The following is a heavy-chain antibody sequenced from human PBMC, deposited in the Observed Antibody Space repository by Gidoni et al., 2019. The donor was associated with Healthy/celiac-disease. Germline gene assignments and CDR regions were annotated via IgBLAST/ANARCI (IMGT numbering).Heavy chain of an antibody. Sequence: EVQLVESGGGLVKPGGSLRLSCAASGFTFGSYSLNWVRQAPGKGLEWVSSISSSSSYIYYADSVKGRFTISRDNAKNSLYLQMNSLRAEDTAVYYCARDATVVVVAATRPPDAFDIWGQGTMVTVSS. D-gene: IGHD2-15*01. CDR3: ARDATVVVVAATRPPDAFDI. V-gene: IGHV3-21*01. CDR2: ISSSSSYI. CDR1: GFTFGSYS. J-gene: IGHJ3*02.